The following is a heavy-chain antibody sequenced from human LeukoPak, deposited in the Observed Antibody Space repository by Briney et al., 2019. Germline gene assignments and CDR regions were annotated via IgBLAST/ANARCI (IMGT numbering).Heavy chain of an antibody. CDR3: SRERRYCSGTRCYRDYCYYYGMGV. CDR1: GFTFSSYS. J-gene: IGHJ6*01. D-gene: IGHD2-2*01. V-gene: IGHV3-21*01. Sequence: GGSLTLSCTASGFTFSSYSMNCVRQAPGKGLELVSYISSSSYIYYGGQVKGRINISRDNAKNSLYLKINSLRAEDKAEYYRSRERRYCSGTRCYRDYCYYYGMGVWGQGGTVNVSS. CDR2: ISSSSYI.